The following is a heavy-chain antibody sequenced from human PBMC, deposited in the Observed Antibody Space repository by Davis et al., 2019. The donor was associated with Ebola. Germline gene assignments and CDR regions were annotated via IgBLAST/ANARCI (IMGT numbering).Heavy chain of an antibody. CDR3: ARMCSGGSCYNDAFDM. J-gene: IGHJ3*02. V-gene: IGHV1-46*01. Sequence: AASVKVSCKASGYTFTTYYMHWVRQAPGQGLEWMGIINPRGGRTNYAQKFQGRVTMTRDTSTSTVYMELTSLRSEDTAVYYCARMCSGGSCYNDAFDMWGQGTMVTVSS. D-gene: IGHD2-15*01. CDR1: GYTFTTYY. CDR2: INPRGGRT.